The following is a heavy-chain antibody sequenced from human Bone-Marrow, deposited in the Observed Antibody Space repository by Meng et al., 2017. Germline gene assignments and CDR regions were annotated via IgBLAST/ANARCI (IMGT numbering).Heavy chain of an antibody. CDR2: IKKEGSDK. Sequence: GESLKISCEASGFIFSNYWMAWVRQAPGKGLEWVANIKKEGSDKHYLDSVKGRFTISIDSAKNSLYLQMHSLRAEDAAVYYCAKDYGFGQYNPYYYYGMDVWGQGTTVTVSS. D-gene: IGHD3-10*01. CDR1: GFIFSNYW. CDR3: AKDYGFGQYNPYYYYGMDV. V-gene: IGHV3-7*01. J-gene: IGHJ6*02.